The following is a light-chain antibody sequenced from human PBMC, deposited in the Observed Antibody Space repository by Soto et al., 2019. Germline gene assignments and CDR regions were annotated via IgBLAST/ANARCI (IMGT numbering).Light chain of an antibody. CDR2: EVS. Sequence: QSALTQPASVSGSPGQSITISCTGTSSDVGDYYYVSWYQHHPGKAPKLMIYEVSNRPSGVSNRFFGSKSGNTASLTISGLQAEDEADYYCSSYTTTSTLVFGGGTKVTVL. CDR3: SSYTTTSTLV. V-gene: IGLV2-14*01. J-gene: IGLJ2*01. CDR1: SSDVGDYYY.